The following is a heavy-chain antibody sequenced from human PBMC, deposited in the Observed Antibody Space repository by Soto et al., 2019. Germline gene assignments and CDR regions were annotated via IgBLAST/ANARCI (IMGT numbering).Heavy chain of an antibody. D-gene: IGHD3-22*01. V-gene: IGHV1-8*01. Sequence: QVQLVQSGAEVKKPGASVKVSCKASGYTFTSYDINWVRQATGQGLEWMGWMNPNSGNTGYAQKCQGRVTMTRNTSISTAYMELSSLRSEDTAVYYCARGHYDSSGYYSEFYWFDPWGQGTLVTVSS. CDR1: GYTFTSYD. CDR3: ARGHYDSSGYYSEFYWFDP. J-gene: IGHJ5*02. CDR2: MNPNSGNT.